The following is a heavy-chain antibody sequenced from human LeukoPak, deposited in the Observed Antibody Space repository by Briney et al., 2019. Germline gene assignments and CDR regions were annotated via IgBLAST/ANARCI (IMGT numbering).Heavy chain of an antibody. V-gene: IGHV3-7*03. CDR1: GFTFSSYW. CDR2: IKQDGSEK. D-gene: IGHD3-22*01. J-gene: IGHJ4*02. CDR3: ARGVGSSSAYYPYDY. Sequence: GGSLRLSCAASGFTFSSYWMSWVRQAPGKGLEWVANIKQDGSEKYYVDSVKGRFTISRDNAKNSLYLQMNSLRAEDTAVYYCARGVGSSSAYYPYDYWGQGTLVIVSS.